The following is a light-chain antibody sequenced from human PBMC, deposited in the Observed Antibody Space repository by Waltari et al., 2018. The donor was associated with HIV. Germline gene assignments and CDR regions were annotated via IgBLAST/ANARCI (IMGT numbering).Light chain of an antibody. CDR3: QVWDSGSEPPVL. J-gene: IGLJ3*02. V-gene: IGLV3-21*02. CDR2: DDV. Sequence: SYVLTQPPSVSVAPGQTARITCGGNNIRTKSVHWYQQKPGQAPLLVVFDDVDRPSGLPERFSGSNSGNMATLTISRVEAGDEADYYCQVWDSGSEPPVLFGGGTKLTVL. CDR1: NIRTKS.